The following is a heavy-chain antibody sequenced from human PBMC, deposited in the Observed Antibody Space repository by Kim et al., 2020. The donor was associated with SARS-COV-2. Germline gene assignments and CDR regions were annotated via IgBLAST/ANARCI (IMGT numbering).Heavy chain of an antibody. CDR3: ATGFAIEVVIVFDY. CDR1: GYTLTELS. D-gene: IGHD3-22*01. CDR2: FDPEDGET. V-gene: IGHV1-24*01. J-gene: IGHJ4*02. Sequence: ASVKVSCKVSGYTLTELSMHWVQQAPGKGLEWMGGFDPEDGETIYAQKFQGRVTMTEDTSTDTAYMELSSLRSEDTAVYYCATGFAIEVVIVFDYWGQGTLVTVSS.